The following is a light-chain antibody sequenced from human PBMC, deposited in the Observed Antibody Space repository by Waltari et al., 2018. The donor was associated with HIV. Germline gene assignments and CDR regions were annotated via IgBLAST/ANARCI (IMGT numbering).Light chain of an antibody. V-gene: IGLV3-25*03. CDR3: QSADTSGKYVV. CDR2: KDT. J-gene: IGLJ2*01. Sequence: SYELTQSSSVSVSPGQTATIPCPGDALTKQHAYSYHQRPGQAPLLVIFKDTERPSGVPERFSGSSSGTTVTLKISGVEAEDEGDYYCQSADTSGKYVVFGGGTKVTVL. CDR1: ALTKQH.